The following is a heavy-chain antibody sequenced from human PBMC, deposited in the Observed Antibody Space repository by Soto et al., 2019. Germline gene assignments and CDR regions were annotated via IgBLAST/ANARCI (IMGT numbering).Heavy chain of an antibody. CDR1: GFPFSSYW. V-gene: IGHV3-74*01. CDR2: ISGDGVTT. Sequence: EVQLVESGGDLVQRGGSLRLSCAASGFPFSSYWMHWVRHTPGKGLDWVARISGDGVTTYYADSVTVRFTVSIDNAKNTLSLQISGLRAEDTAVYYCAREYYGLLTGYYTDYWGQGTLVSVSS. J-gene: IGHJ4*02. CDR3: AREYYGLLTGYYTDY. D-gene: IGHD3-9*01.